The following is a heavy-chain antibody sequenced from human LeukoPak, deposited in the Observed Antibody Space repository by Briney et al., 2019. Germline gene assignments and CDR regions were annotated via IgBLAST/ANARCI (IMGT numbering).Heavy chain of an antibody. Sequence: GASVKVSCKASGGTFSSYAISWVRQAPGQGLEWMGRIIPILGIANYAQKFQGRVTITADKSTSTAYMELSSLRSEDTAVYYCATVPLRNYYDSSPFDYWSQGTLVTVSS. D-gene: IGHD3-22*01. CDR2: IIPILGIA. V-gene: IGHV1-69*04. CDR1: GGTFSSYA. J-gene: IGHJ4*02. CDR3: ATVPLRNYYDSSPFDY.